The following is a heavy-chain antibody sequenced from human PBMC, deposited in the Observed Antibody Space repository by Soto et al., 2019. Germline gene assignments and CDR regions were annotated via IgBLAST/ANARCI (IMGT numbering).Heavy chain of an antibody. J-gene: IGHJ4*02. CDR3: ARAGGGSSRMFDY. Sequence: QGQLVQSGPEVKEPGASVKVSCKASGYTFTMYGISWVRQAPGQVLEWMGWISGNNGNTNYAQKFQGRVTMTTDTATTTAYMELRSLRSDDKAVYYCARAGGGSSRMFDYWGQGTLVTVSS. CDR2: ISGNNGNT. D-gene: IGHD2-15*01. CDR1: GYTFTMYG. V-gene: IGHV1-18*04.